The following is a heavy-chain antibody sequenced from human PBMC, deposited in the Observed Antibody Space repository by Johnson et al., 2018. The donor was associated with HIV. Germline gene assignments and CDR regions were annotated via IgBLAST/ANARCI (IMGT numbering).Heavy chain of an antibody. CDR3: ASRVRVDAFDI. J-gene: IGHJ3*02. Sequence: QVQLVESGGGVVQPGRSLRLSCAASDFTFSSYGMHWVRQAPGKGLEWVTFIQYDGSNKYYADSVKGRFTISRDNSKNTLYLQMNSLRAEDTAVYYCASRVRVDAFDIWGQGTMVTVSS. D-gene: IGHD4/OR15-4a*01. V-gene: IGHV3-33*05. CDR1: DFTFSSYG. CDR2: IQYDGSNK.